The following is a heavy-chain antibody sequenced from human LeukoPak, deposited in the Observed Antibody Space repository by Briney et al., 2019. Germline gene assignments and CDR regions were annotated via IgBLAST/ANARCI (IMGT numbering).Heavy chain of an antibody. J-gene: IGHJ4*02. CDR2: ISAYNGNT. CDR3: ARRCSSTSCYPDY. V-gene: IGHV1-18*01. CDR1: GGTFSGYV. D-gene: IGHD2-2*01. Sequence: ASVKVSCKASGGTFSGYVISWVRQAPGQGLEWMGWISAYNGNTNYAQKLQGRVTMTTDTSTSTAYMELRSLRSDDTAVYYCARRCSSTSCYPDYWGQGTLVTVSS.